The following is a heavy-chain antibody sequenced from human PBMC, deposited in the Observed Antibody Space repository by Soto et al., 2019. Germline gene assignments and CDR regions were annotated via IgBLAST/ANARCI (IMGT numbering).Heavy chain of an antibody. V-gene: IGHV4-30-4*01. D-gene: IGHD6-13*01. CDR2: IYYSGNT. J-gene: IGHJ5*02. CDR1: GDSISSGDYY. Sequence: PSETLSLTCTVSGDSISSGDYYWSWIRQPPGKGLEWIGCIYYSGNTYYNPSLKRRLSISVDTSKNQFSLQLTSVTVADMAMYYCARPKTIGAAAGKGWFDPWGQGTLVTVSS. CDR3: ARPKTIGAAAGKGWFDP.